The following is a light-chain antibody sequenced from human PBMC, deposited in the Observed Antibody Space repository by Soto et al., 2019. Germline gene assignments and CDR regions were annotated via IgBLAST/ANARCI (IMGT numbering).Light chain of an antibody. CDR1: SSNIGNNY. Sequence: QSLLTQPPSVSAAPGQKVTISCSGSSSNIGNNYVSWYQQLPGTAPKLLIYENNKRPSGIPDRFSGSKSGTSATLGITGLQTGDEADYYCRTWDSSLSAYVFGTGTKVTVL. V-gene: IGLV1-51*02. CDR2: ENN. J-gene: IGLJ1*01. CDR3: RTWDSSLSAYV.